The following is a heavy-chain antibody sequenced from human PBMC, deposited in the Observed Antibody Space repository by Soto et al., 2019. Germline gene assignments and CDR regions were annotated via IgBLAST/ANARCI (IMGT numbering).Heavy chain of an antibody. CDR1: GFTFSSYG. J-gene: IGHJ4*02. Sequence: QVQLVESGGGVVQPGRSLRLSCAASGFTFSSYGMHWVRQAPGKGLEWVAVIWYDGSNKYYADSVKGRFTISRDNSKNTLDLQMNSLRAEETAVYYCAREGAVAGYGDYWGQGTLVTVSS. CDR3: AREGAVAGYGDY. D-gene: IGHD6-19*01. V-gene: IGHV3-33*01. CDR2: IWYDGSNK.